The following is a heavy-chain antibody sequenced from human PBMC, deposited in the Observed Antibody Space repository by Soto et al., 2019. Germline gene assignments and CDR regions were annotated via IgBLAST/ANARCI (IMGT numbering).Heavy chain of an antibody. V-gene: IGHV3-23*01. CDR1: GVTYIKYG. Sequence: EVQLLESGGGLVQPGGSLRLSCAESGVTYIKYGMSWVRQAPGKGLEWVSTISGSGGNTYYADSVKGRFTISRDNSKNRVYLQLNSLRVDDTAVYFCASLSSQPGETSLADGMDVWGQGTTVTVSS. CDR3: ASLSSQPGETSLADGMDV. D-gene: IGHD2-15*01. CDR2: ISGSGGNT. J-gene: IGHJ6*02.